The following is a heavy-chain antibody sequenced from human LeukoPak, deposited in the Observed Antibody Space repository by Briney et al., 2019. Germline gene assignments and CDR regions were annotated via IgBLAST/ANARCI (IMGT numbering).Heavy chain of an antibody. D-gene: IGHD6-19*01. CDR2: INPNSGGT. CDR1: GYTFTGYY. J-gene: IGHJ4*02. Sequence: GASVKVSCKASGYTFTGYYMHWVRQAPGQGLEWMGWINPNSGGTNYAQKFQGRVTMTRDTSISTAYMELSRLRSDDTAVYYCARSSSGSYNYFDYWGQGTLVTVSS. V-gene: IGHV1-2*02. CDR3: ARSSSGSYNYFDY.